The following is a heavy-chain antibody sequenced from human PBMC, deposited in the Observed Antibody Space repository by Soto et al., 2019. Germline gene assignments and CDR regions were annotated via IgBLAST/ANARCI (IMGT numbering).Heavy chain of an antibody. D-gene: IGHD2-21*02. CDR1: GYTFTGYY. CDR3: AVYCGGDCYSGAFDY. V-gene: IGHV1-2*02. CDR2: INPNSGGT. Sequence: QVQLVQSGAEVKKPGASVKVSCKASGYTFTGYYMHWVRQAPGQGLEWMGWINPNSGGTNYAQKFQGRVTITADKSTSTAYMELSSLRSEDTAVYYCAVYCGGDCYSGAFDYWGQGTLVTVSS. J-gene: IGHJ4*02.